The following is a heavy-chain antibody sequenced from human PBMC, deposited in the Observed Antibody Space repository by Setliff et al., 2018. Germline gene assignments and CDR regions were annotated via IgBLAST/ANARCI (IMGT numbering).Heavy chain of an antibody. J-gene: IGHJ3*02. CDR3: ARDDSLASDAFDI. V-gene: IGHV1-18*01. CDR2: IGAYNGNT. Sequence: GASVKVSCKASGYTFTNYGVTWVRQAPGQGLEWMGWIGAYNGNTYNAHKFQGRVTMTSDASTSTAYMELRSLRSEDTAVYYCARDDSLASDAFDIWGQGTMVTVSS. CDR1: GYTFTNYG. D-gene: IGHD2-21*02.